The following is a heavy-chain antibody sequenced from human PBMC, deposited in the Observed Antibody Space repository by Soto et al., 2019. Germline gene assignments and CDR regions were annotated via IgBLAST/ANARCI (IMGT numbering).Heavy chain of an antibody. D-gene: IGHD3-3*01. V-gene: IGHV4-31*03. CDR1: GGSISSGGYY. CDR2: IYYSGST. CDR3: ARDMRYYDFWSGKTEYYYYGMDV. J-gene: IGHJ6*02. Sequence: SETLSLTCTVSGGSISSGGYYWSWIHQHPGKGLEWIGYIYYSGSTYYNPSLKSRVTISVDTSKNQFSLKLSSVTAADTAVYYCARDMRYYDFWSGKTEYYYYGMDVWGQGTTVTVSS.